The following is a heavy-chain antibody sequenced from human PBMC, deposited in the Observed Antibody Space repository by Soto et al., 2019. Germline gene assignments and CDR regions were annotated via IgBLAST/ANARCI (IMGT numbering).Heavy chain of an antibody. J-gene: IGHJ4*02. CDR2: IIPIFDMT. Sequence: QVQLVQSGTEVKKPGSSVTVSCKASGGPYSKYSISWVRQAPGQGLEWMGRIIPIFDMTNYAQKFQGRVTITADKSTRTVYMDLSSLRFEDTAVYYCARSLLGDHYDSDGLDSWGQGTLVSVSS. CDR3: ARSLLGDHYDSDGLDS. V-gene: IGHV1-69*02. CDR1: GGPYSKYS. D-gene: IGHD3-22*01.